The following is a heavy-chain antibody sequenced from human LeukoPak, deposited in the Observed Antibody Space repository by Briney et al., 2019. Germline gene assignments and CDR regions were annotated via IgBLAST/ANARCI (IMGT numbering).Heavy chain of an antibody. V-gene: IGHV4-39*01. D-gene: IGHD3-16*01. Sequence: PSETLSLTCTVSDGSIRSNSYYWGWIRQPPGKGLEWIGSISYTGSTYYNPSLKSRVTLSVDTSKNQFSLKLSSVAAADTAMYYCARHSINQRGGFWGSDNAFDIWGQGTVVTVSS. CDR3: ARHSINQRGGFWGSDNAFDI. CDR2: ISYTGST. CDR1: DGSIRSNSYY. J-gene: IGHJ3*02.